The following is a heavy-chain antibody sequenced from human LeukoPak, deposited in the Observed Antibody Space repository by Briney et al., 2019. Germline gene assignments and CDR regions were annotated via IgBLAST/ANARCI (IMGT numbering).Heavy chain of an antibody. V-gene: IGHV4-59*01. D-gene: IGHD3-10*01. CDR1: GGSISSYY. CDR3: ARGRLGGSGSYYNVLDY. J-gene: IGHJ4*02. CDR2: ISYSGST. Sequence: PSETLSLTCTVSGGSISSYYWSWLRQPPGKGLEWIGYISYSGSTNYNPSLKRRVTISVDTTRNQFSLKLSSVTAADTAVYYCARGRLGGSGSYYNVLDYWGQGTLVTVSS.